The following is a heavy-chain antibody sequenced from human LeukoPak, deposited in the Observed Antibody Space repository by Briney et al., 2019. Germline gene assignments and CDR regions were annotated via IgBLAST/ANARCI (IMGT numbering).Heavy chain of an antibody. CDR3: ANSQSSVXGIXXC. Sequence: GGSLRLSCAASGFTFSDYYMTWIRQAPGKGLEWVSYISGNGNDKYYADSVKGRFTISRDNAKNSLYLQMNSLRVEDTAVYYCANSQSSVXGIXXCWGQGTLVTVSS. J-gene: IGHJ4*02. V-gene: IGHV3-11*04. D-gene: IGHD6-19*01. CDR2: ISGNGNDK. CDR1: GFTFSDYY.